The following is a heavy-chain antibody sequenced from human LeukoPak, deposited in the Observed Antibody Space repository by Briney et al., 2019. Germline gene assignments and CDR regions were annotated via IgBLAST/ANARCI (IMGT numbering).Heavy chain of an antibody. CDR3: ARAMVLDY. J-gene: IGHJ4*02. V-gene: IGHV1-69*04. Sequence: SVKVSCKASGGTFSSYAISWVRQAPGQGLEWMGRIIPILGIANYAQKFQGRVTITADKSTGTAYMELSSLRSEDTAVYYCARAMVLDYWGQGTLVTVSS. CDR1: GGTFSSYA. CDR2: IIPILGIA. D-gene: IGHD3-10*01.